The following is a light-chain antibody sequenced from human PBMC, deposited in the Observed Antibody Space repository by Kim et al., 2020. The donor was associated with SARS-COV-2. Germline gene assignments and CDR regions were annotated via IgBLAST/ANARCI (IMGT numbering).Light chain of an antibody. V-gene: IGLV3-1*01. J-gene: IGLJ2*01. CDR3: QAWDSSTVV. CDR1: KLGDKF. Sequence: GSPGQKASITCSGYKLGDKFVCWYQQKPGPSPLLVIYQDFKRPSGIPERFSGSNSGNTASLTISGTQPMDEADYYCQAWDSSTVVFGGGTKLTVL. CDR2: QDF.